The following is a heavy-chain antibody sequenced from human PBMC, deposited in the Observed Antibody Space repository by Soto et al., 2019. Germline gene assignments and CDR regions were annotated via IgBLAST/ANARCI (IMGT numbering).Heavy chain of an antibody. D-gene: IGHD5-18*01. CDR2: IIPIFGTA. V-gene: IGHV1-69*01. Sequence: QVQLVQSGAEVKKPGSSVKVSCKASGGTFSSYAISWVRQAPGQGLEWMGGIIPIFGTANYAQKFQGRVTITAHESTSTAYMELSSLRSEDTAVYYCARGRRGYSYGYYYGMDVWGQGTTVTVSS. CDR3: ARGRRGYSYGYYYGMDV. CDR1: GGTFSSYA. J-gene: IGHJ6*02.